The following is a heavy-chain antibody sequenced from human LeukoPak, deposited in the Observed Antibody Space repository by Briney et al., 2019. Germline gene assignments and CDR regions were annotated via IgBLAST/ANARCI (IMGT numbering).Heavy chain of an antibody. CDR2: ISYDGSNK. Sequence: GGSLRLSCAASGFTFSSYARHWVRQAPGKGLEWVAVISYDGSNKYYADSVKGRFTISRDNSRNTLYLQMNSLRAEDTAVYYCARDYGDYAYFDYWGQGTLVTVSS. J-gene: IGHJ4*02. V-gene: IGHV3-30*04. D-gene: IGHD4-17*01. CDR1: GFTFSSYA. CDR3: ARDYGDYAYFDY.